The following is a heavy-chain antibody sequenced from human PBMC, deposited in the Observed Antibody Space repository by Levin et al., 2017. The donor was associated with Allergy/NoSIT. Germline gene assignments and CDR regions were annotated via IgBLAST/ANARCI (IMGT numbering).Heavy chain of an antibody. Sequence: GGSLRLSCAASGFTFSDYSMNWVRQAPGKGLEWVSSISPNSNYIYYADSLKGRFTISRDNAKSSVFLQMNSLRAEDTALYYCARSGSPDYWGQGTRVTVSS. CDR2: ISPNSNYI. D-gene: IGHD3-22*01. CDR1: GFTFSDYS. V-gene: IGHV3-21*01. CDR3: ARSGSPDY. J-gene: IGHJ4*02.